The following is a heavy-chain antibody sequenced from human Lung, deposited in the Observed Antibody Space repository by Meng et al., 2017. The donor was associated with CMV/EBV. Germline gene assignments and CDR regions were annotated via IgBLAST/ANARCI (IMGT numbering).Heavy chain of an antibody. CDR2: ISWDGGST. Sequence: SXAASGFTFDDYAMHWVRQAPGKGLEWVSLISWDGGSTYYADSVKGRFTISRDNSKNSLYLQMNSLRAEDTALYYCAKEYIAAAGTDYYYGMDVXGQGXTVTFSS. D-gene: IGHD6-13*01. CDR1: GFTFDDYA. J-gene: IGHJ6*02. CDR3: AKEYIAAAGTDYYYGMDV. V-gene: IGHV3-43D*03.